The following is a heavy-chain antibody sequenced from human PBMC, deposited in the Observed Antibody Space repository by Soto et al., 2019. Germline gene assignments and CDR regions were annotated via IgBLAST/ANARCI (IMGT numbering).Heavy chain of an antibody. D-gene: IGHD4-17*01. J-gene: IGHJ4*02. CDR1: GGTFSSYA. CDR2: IIPIFGTA. V-gene: IGHV1-69*13. Sequence: GASVKVSCKASGGTFSSYAISWVRQAPGQGLEWMGGIIPIFGTANYAQKFQGRVTITADESTSTAYMELSSLRSEDTAVYYCARVRDEMTTATTFDYWGQGTLVTVSS. CDR3: ARVRDEMTTATTFDY.